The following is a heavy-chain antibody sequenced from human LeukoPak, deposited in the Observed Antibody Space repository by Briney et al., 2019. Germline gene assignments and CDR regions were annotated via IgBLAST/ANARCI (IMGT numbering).Heavy chain of an antibody. J-gene: IGHJ4*02. CDR2: FDPEDGET. D-gene: IGHD5-12*01. V-gene: IGHV1-24*01. CDR3: TRDLGQWLLQGIFFDY. CDR1: GYTLTELS. Sequence: ASVKVSCKVSGYTLTELSMHWVRQAPGKGLEWMGGFDPEDGETIYAQKFQGRVTMTEDTSTDTAYMELSSLRSDDTAVYYCTRDLGQWLLQGIFFDYWGQGTLVTVSS.